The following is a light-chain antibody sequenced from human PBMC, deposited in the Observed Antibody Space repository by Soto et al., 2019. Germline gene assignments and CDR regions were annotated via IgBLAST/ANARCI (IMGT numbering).Light chain of an antibody. Sequence: IQLTQSPSFLSASVGDRVSITCRATQDIGTYLAWYQQIPGKAPKLLIYAASTLQSGVPSRFSGSGSGTDFTLTISCLQSEDFATYYCQQYYSYPPTFGQGTKVDI. V-gene: IGKV1-8*01. CDR2: AAS. J-gene: IGKJ1*01. CDR1: QDIGTY. CDR3: QQYYSYPPT.